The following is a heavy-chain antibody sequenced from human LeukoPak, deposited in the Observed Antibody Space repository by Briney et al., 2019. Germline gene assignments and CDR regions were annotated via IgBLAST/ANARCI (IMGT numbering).Heavy chain of an antibody. CDR2: IEQDGSER. J-gene: IGHJ4*02. D-gene: IGHD4-11*01. CDR3: ARRLSTTVTTFDY. CDR1: GFTFSNYW. V-gene: IGHV3-7*01. Sequence: PGGSLRLSCAASGFTFSNYWMSWVRQAPGKGLEWVANIEQDGSERYYVDSEKGRFTISRDNAKNSLYLQMNSLRAEDTAVYYCARRLSTTVTTFDYWGQGTLVTVSS.